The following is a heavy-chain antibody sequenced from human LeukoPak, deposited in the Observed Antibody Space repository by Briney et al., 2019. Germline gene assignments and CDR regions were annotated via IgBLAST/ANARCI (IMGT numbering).Heavy chain of an antibody. CDR2: IYYSGST. J-gene: IGHJ6*03. Sequence: SETLSLTCIVSGGSISSSSYYWGWIRQPPGKGLEWIGSIYYSGSTYYNPSLKSRVAISVDTSKNQFSLKLSSVTAADTAVYYCTLDYYDSSGYRDFYYYYYMDVWGKGTTVTVSS. CDR3: TLDYYDSSGYRDFYYYYYMDV. V-gene: IGHV4-39*01. CDR1: GGSISSSSYY. D-gene: IGHD3-22*01.